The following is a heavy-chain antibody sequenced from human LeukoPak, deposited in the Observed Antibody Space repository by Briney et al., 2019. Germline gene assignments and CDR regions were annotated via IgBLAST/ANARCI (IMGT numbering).Heavy chain of an antibody. V-gene: IGHV1-2*04. CDR2: INPNSGGT. CDR3: ATLGEDKTDTPFDY. CDR1: GYTFTGYY. D-gene: IGHD3-16*01. Sequence: ASVKVSCKASGYTFTGYYMHWVRQAPGQGLEWMGWINPNSGGTNYAQKFQGWVTKTRDTSISTAYMELSRLRSDDTAVYYCATLGEDKTDTPFDYWGQGTLVTVSS. J-gene: IGHJ4*02.